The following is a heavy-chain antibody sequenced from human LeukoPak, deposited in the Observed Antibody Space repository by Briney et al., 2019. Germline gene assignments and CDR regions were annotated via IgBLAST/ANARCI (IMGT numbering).Heavy chain of an antibody. J-gene: IGHJ5*02. CDR2: ISTYNGDT. CDR1: GYTFTSHG. CDR3: TRRGPPATNWFDP. D-gene: IGHD3-10*01. Sequence: ASVTVSCKTSGYTFTSHGINWVRQAPGQGLEWMGWISTYNGDTNSAQKFQGRVTLTTDTSTSTAYMELRSLRYDDTAVYYCTRRGPPATNWFDPWGQGTLATVSS. V-gene: IGHV1-18*01.